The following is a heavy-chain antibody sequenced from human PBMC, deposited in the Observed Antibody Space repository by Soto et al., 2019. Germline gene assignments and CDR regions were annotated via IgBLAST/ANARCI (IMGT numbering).Heavy chain of an antibody. CDR2: IKRDGTVT. D-gene: IGHD2-21*01. J-gene: IGHJ3*01. V-gene: IGHV3-7*04. CDR1: GFTFSAFW. Sequence: EVQLVESGGGLVQPGESLRLSCAASGFTFSAFWMTWLRQAPGKGLEWVANIKRDGTVTHYGDSVEGRCTLSRDNAQKSLFRQLNSLRPEDTAMYYCARDLSPPGEFFYDAFDVWGQGTFVTVSS. CDR3: ARDLSPPGEFFYDAFDV.